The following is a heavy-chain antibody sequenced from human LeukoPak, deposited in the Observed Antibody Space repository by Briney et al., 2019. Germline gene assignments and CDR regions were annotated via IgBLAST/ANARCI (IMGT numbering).Heavy chain of an antibody. J-gene: IGHJ4*02. Sequence: ASVKVSCKASGYTFTSYAMHWVRQAPGQGLEWMGWINAGNGNTKYSQKFQGRVTITRDTSASTAYMELSSLRSEDTAVYYCARVPYYYDSSGYSFDYWGQGTLVTVSS. D-gene: IGHD3-22*01. CDR1: GYTFTSYA. CDR2: INAGNGNT. V-gene: IGHV1-3*01. CDR3: ARVPYYYDSSGYSFDY.